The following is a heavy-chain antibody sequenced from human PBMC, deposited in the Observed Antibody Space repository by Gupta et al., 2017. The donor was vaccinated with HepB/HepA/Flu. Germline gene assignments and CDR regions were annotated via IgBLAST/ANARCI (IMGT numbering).Heavy chain of an antibody. V-gene: IGHV4-39*01. Sequence: QLQLQESGPGLVKPSETLSLTCTVSGGSISSSSYYWGWIRQPPGKGLEWIGSIYYSGSTYYNPSLKSRVTISVDTSKNQFSLKLSSVTAADTAVYYCARHIWSTHTNIAVAGTYNWFDPWGQGTLVTVSS. J-gene: IGHJ5*02. CDR3: ARHIWSTHTNIAVAGTYNWFDP. CDR1: GGSISSSSYY. CDR2: IYYSGST. D-gene: IGHD6-19*01.